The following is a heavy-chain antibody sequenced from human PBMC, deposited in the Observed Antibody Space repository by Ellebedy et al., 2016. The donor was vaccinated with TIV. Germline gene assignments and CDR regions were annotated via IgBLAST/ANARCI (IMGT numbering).Heavy chain of an antibody. CDR3: ARAGCGGDCYSGGWFDP. D-gene: IGHD2-21*02. Sequence: MPSETLSLTCTVSGGSISSYYWSWIRQPPGKGLEWIGYIYYSGSTNYNPSLKSRVTISVDTSKNQFSLKLSPVTAADTAVYYCARAGCGGDCYSGGWFDPWGQGTLVTVSS. CDR1: GGSISSYY. V-gene: IGHV4-59*01. J-gene: IGHJ5*02. CDR2: IYYSGST.